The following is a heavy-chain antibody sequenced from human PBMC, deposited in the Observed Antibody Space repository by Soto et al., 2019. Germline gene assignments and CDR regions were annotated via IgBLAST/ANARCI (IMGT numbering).Heavy chain of an antibody. D-gene: IGHD6-6*01. CDR2: IYWSGDE. J-gene: IGHJ3*02. Sequence: QGTLKESGPTLVKPTQTLTLTCSFSGFSLSTSGVGVGWIRQSPGKAPEWLALIYWSGDEHYRPSLKSRLSILKDTSKNHVVLIMTDMYPVDTATYYCARGIATLPVFAFDIWGQGTMVTVSS. CDR1: GFSLSTSGVG. V-gene: IGHV2-5*01. CDR3: ARGIATLPVFAFDI.